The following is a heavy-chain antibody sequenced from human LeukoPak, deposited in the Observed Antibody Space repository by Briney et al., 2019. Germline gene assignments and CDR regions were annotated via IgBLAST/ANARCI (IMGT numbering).Heavy chain of an antibody. Sequence: SETLSLTCAVYGGSFSGYYWSWIRQPPGKGLEWIGEINHSGSTNYNSSLKSRVTISVDTSKNQFSLKLSSVTAADTAVYYCATHCSSTSCYRDAFDIWGQGTMVTVSS. D-gene: IGHD2-2*01. CDR2: INHSGST. CDR1: GGSFSGYY. CDR3: ATHCSSTSCYRDAFDI. V-gene: IGHV4-34*01. J-gene: IGHJ3*02.